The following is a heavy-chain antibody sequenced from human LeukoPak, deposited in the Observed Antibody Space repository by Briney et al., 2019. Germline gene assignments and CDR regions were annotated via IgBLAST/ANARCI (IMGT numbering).Heavy chain of an antibody. J-gene: IGHJ4*02. CDR1: GFTFSSYW. D-gene: IGHD1-1*01. Sequence: GGSLRLPCAASGFTFSSYWMSWVRQAPGKGLEWVANIKQDGSEKYYVDSVKGRFTISRDNAKNSLCLQMNSLRAEDTAVYYCTTSTTPGTTAPHYWGLGTLVTVSS. CDR2: IKQDGSEK. V-gene: IGHV3-7*05. CDR3: TTSTTPGTTAPHY.